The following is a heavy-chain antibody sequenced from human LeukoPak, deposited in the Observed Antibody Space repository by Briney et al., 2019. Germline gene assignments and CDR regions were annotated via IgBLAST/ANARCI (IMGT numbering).Heavy chain of an antibody. J-gene: IGHJ4*02. Sequence: GGSLRLSCAASGFTFSSYGMHWVRQAPGKGLEWVAAIWYDGSIQYYADSVKGRFTISRDNSKNTLYLQMDSLRAEDTAVYYCARAGYCSGGSCYGSDYWGQGTLVSVSS. V-gene: IGHV3-33*01. CDR2: IWYDGSIQ. CDR3: ARAGYCSGGSCYGSDY. D-gene: IGHD2-15*01. CDR1: GFTFSSYG.